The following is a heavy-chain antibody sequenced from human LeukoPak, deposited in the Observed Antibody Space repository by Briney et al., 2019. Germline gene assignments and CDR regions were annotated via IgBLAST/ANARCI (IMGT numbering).Heavy chain of an antibody. V-gene: IGHV1-69*13. CDR2: IIPIFGTA. Sequence: SVKVSCKASGGTFSSYAISWVRQASGQGLEWMGGIIPIFGTANYAQKFQGRVTITADESTSTAYMELSSLRSEDTAVYYCARDRAVAGPFDYWGQGTLVTVSS. J-gene: IGHJ4*02. CDR3: ARDRAVAGPFDY. CDR1: GGTFSSYA. D-gene: IGHD6-19*01.